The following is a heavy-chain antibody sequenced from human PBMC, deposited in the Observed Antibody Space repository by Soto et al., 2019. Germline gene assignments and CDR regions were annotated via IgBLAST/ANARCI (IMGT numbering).Heavy chain of an antibody. D-gene: IGHD5-12*01. V-gene: IGHV3-13*01. Sequence: GWSLRLSCASSVFTFISYDMHWVRQATGKGLEWVSAIGTAGDTYYPGSVKGRFTISRENAKNSLYLQMNSLRAGDTAVYYCARRANLDYYYYGMDVWGQGTTVTVSS. J-gene: IGHJ6*02. CDR1: VFTFISYD. CDR2: IGTAGDT. CDR3: ARRANLDYYYYGMDV.